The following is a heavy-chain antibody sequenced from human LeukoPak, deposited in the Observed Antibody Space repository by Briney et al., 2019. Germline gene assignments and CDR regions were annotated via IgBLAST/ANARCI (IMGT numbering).Heavy chain of an antibody. Sequence: SQTLSLTCAISGDSVSSNSAAWNWIRQSPSRGLEWLGRTYYRSKWYNDYAVSVKSRITINPDTSKNQFSLQLNSVTPEDTAVYYCARETPQWLAYYYYYYYCMDVWGKGTTVTISS. CDR3: ARETPQWLAYYYYYYYCMDV. CDR1: GDSVSSNSAA. V-gene: IGHV6-1*01. J-gene: IGHJ6*03. D-gene: IGHD6-19*01. CDR2: TYYRSKWYN.